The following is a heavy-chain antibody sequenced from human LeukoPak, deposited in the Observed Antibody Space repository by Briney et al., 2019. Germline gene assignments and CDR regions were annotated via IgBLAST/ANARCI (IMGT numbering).Heavy chain of an antibody. J-gene: IGHJ4*02. D-gene: IGHD4-23*01. CDR1: GFTFSSYG. Sequence: GGSLRLSCAASGFTFSSYGMHWVRQAPGKGLEWVAVISYDGSNKYYADSVKGRFTISRDNSKHTLYLQMNSLRAEDTSVYYGATSSYGGNFGLFDYWGQGILVTVSS. CDR2: ISYDGSNK. CDR3: ATSSYGGNFGLFDY. V-gene: IGHV3-30*03.